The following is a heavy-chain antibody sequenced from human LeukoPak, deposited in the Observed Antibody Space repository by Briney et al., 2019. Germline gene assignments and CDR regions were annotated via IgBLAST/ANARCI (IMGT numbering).Heavy chain of an antibody. CDR1: GGSISSYY. V-gene: IGHV4-59*08. Sequence: PSETLSLTCTGSGGSISSYYWSWIRQPPGKGLEWIGYIYYSGSTNYNPSLKSRVTISVDTSKNQFSLKLNSVTAADTAVYYCARQWGSGYLYYFDYWGQGTLVTVSS. D-gene: IGHD5-12*01. CDR3: ARQWGSGYLYYFDY. J-gene: IGHJ4*02. CDR2: IYYSGST.